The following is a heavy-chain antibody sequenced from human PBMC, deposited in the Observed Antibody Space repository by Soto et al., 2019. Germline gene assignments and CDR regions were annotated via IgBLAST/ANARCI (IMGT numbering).Heavy chain of an antibody. Sequence: GGSLRLSCAASGFTFSSDGMHWVRQARGNGLEWVAVISYDGSNKYYADSVKGRFTISRDNSRNTLYLQMNSLRAEDTAVYYCAKVTGYCSSTSCRIDYYYYYGMDVWGQGTTVTVSS. V-gene: IGHV3-30*18. D-gene: IGHD2-2*01. CDR2: ISYDGSNK. CDR3: AKVTGYCSSTSCRIDYYYYYGMDV. J-gene: IGHJ6*02. CDR1: GFTFSSDG.